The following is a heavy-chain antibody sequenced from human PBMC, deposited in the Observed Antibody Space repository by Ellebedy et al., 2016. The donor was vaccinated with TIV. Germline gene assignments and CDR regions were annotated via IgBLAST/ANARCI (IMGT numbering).Heavy chain of an antibody. CDR3: ARAFGIAAAGADY. CDR1: GYTFTGYY. J-gene: IGHJ4*02. Sequence: ASVKVSCXASGYTFTGYYMNWVRQAPGQGLEWMGWINPNSGGTNYAQKFQGWVTMTRDTSISTAYMELSRLRSDDTAVYYCARAFGIAAAGADYWGQGTLVTVSS. CDR2: INPNSGGT. D-gene: IGHD6-13*01. V-gene: IGHV1-2*04.